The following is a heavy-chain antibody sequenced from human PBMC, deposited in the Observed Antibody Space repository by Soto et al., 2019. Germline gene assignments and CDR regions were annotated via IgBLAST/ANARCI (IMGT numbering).Heavy chain of an antibody. V-gene: IGHV3-21*01. D-gene: IGHD7-27*01. J-gene: IGHJ4*02. CDR3: ARDSTLSSSGVVDY. CDR1: AFTFSTYT. CDR2: ISGSGNYL. Sequence: EVQLVESGGGLVKPGGSLRLSCAASAFTFSTYTMNWVRQAPGKGLEWVSSISGSGNYLYYADSVKGRFTISRDNAKNSLYLQMNSMRAEDTAVYYCARDSTLSSSGVVDYWGQGTLVTVSS.